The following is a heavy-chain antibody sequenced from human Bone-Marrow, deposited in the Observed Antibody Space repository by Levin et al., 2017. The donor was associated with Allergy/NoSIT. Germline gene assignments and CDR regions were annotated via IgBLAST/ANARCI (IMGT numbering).Heavy chain of an antibody. CDR1: GHTFTSDH. D-gene: IGHD1-26*01. CDR3: AREVGVTKKFDI. V-gene: IGHV1-46*01. CDR2: IYPSNRAT. Sequence: GESLKISCGTFGHTFTSDHIHWVRQAPGQGLEWMGAIYPSNRATHSAENSQGRLTMTWDTSTTTAYMELSGLRREDTAIYYCAREVGVTKKFDIWGQGTLVTVSS. J-gene: IGHJ4*02.